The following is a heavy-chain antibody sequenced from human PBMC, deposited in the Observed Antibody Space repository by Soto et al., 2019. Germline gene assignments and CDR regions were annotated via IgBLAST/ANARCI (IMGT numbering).Heavy chain of an antibody. J-gene: IGHJ6*02. CDR2: IYYSGST. CDR3: ARDPWIQLWSMREHGMDV. D-gene: IGHD5-18*01. Sequence: SETLSLTCTVSGGSISSGGYYWSWIRQHPGKGLEWIGYIYYSGSTYYNPSLKSRVTISVDTSKNQFSLKLSSVTAADTAVYYCARDPWIQLWSMREHGMDVWGQGTTVTVSS. CDR1: GGSISSGGYY. V-gene: IGHV4-31*03.